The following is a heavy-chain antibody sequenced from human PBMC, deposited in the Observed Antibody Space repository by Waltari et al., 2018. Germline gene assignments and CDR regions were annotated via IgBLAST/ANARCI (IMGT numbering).Heavy chain of an antibody. V-gene: IGHV4-59*01. CDR1: GGTISSYY. CDR3: ARFKSRVGIFDY. D-gene: IGHD1-26*01. J-gene: IGHJ4*01. CDR2: IKYSGST. Sequence: QVQLKESGPGLVKPSETVSMTCTVYGGTISSYYWRWTLQPQGKGMEWIGYIKYSGSTHYTPSLTLRVTISVDTSKTHFSLKLRSVTSAYTAVYYCARFKSRVGIFDYWGHGTLVTVSS.